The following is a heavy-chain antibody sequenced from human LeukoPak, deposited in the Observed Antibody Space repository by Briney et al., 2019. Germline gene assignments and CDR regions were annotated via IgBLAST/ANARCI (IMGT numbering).Heavy chain of an antibody. V-gene: IGHV4-59*08. J-gene: IGHJ4*02. CDR3: VKQSGSYWHY. Sequence: PSETLSLTCTLSLGSTTAYYWSWIPQPPGKGLDWIVYIYHTGTTNYNPSLKSRVTISVDTPKSQFSRKLRSVTAADTAVYYCVKQSGSYWHYWGQGTLVTVSS. D-gene: IGHD1-26*01. CDR2: IYHTGTT. CDR1: LGSTTAYY.